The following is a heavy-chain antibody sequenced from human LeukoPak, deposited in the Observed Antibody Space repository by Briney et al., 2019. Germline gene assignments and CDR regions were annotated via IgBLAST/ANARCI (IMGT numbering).Heavy chain of an antibody. D-gene: IGHD4-17*01. CDR1: GGSISSGSYY. V-gene: IGHV4-61*02. CDR2: IYTSGST. Sequence: SETLSLTCTVSGGSISSGSYYWSWIRQPAGKGLEWIGRIYTSGSTNYNPSLKSRVTISVDTSKNQFSLKLSSVTAADTAVYYCARVNDYGDYAGHWFDPWGQGTLVTVSS. CDR3: ARVNDYGDYAGHWFDP. J-gene: IGHJ5*02.